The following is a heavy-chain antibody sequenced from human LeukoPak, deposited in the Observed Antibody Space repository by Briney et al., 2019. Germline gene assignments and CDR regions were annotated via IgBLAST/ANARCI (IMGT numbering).Heavy chain of an antibody. V-gene: IGHV3-23*01. CDR1: GFTVSSYA. D-gene: IGHD4-17*01. Sequence: GGSLRLSFAASGFTVSSYAMTWVRQAPGKGLEWVSAIGYSAGDTNYADSVKGRFTISRDYSMNTLYLQMTSLRADDTALYYCAKDDDGHHHGVDHWGQGTLVTVSS. CDR3: AKDDDGHHHGVDH. J-gene: IGHJ4*02. CDR2: IGYSAGDT.